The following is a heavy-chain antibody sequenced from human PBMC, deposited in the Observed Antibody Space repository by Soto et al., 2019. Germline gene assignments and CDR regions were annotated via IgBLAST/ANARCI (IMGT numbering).Heavy chain of an antibody. J-gene: IGHJ4*02. V-gene: IGHV4-39*01. D-gene: IGHD3-3*01. CDR2: IYYSGST. CDR3: ARRARFLEWLLRGSFDY. Sequence: QLQLQESGPGLVKPSETLSLTCTVSGGSISSSSYYWGWIRQPPGKGLEWIGSIYYSGSTYYNPSLKSLATISVDTSKNQFSLKLSSVTAADTAVYYCARRARFLEWLLRGSFDYWGQGTLVTVSS. CDR1: GGSISSSSYY.